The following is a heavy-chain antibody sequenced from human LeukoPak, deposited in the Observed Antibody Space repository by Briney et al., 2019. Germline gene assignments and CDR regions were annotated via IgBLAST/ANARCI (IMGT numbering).Heavy chain of an antibody. CDR2: IYYSGST. Sequence: PSETLSLTCTVSGGSISSGGYYWSWIRQHPGKGLEWIGYIYYSGSTYYNPSLKSRVTISVGTSKNQFSLKLSSVTAADTAVYYCASLLNSSSWPRTYYFDYWGQGTLVTVSS. D-gene: IGHD6-13*01. J-gene: IGHJ4*02. CDR3: ASLLNSSSWPRTYYFDY. CDR1: GGSISSGGYY. V-gene: IGHV4-31*03.